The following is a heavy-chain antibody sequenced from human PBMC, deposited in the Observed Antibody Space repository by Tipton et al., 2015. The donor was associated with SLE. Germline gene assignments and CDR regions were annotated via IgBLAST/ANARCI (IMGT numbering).Heavy chain of an antibody. CDR3: ARDSPGGNFDY. Sequence: TLSLTCTVSGGSISSGSYYWSWIRQPPGKGLEWIGYIYYSGSTNYNPSLKSRVTISVDTSKNQFSLKLSSVTAADTAVYYCARDSPGGNFDYWGQGTLVTVSS. CDR1: GGSISSGSYY. V-gene: IGHV4-61*01. J-gene: IGHJ4*02. CDR2: IYYSGST. D-gene: IGHD1-26*01.